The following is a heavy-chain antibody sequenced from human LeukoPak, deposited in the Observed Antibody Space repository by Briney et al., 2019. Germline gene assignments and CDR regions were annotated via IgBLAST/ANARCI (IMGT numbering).Heavy chain of an antibody. Sequence: PGGSLRLSCAASGFTFSSYSMNWVRQAPGKGLEWVSYISSSSSTIYYADPVKGRFTISRDNAKNSLYLQMDSLRAEDTALYYCARDVGYYYDGSGAYWGQGTLVTVSS. D-gene: IGHD3-22*01. CDR3: ARDVGYYYDGSGAY. CDR2: ISSSSSTI. J-gene: IGHJ4*02. V-gene: IGHV3-48*01. CDR1: GFTFSSYS.